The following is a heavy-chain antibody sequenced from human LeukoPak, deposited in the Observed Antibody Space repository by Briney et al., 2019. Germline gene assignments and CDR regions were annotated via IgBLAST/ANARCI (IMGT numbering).Heavy chain of an antibody. D-gene: IGHD5-12*01. V-gene: IGHV3-7*03. CDR1: GFTFSSYW. J-gene: IGHJ2*01. CDR2: IKQDGSEE. Sequence: PGGSLRLSCAASGFTFSSYWMSWARQAPGTGLEWVANIKQDGSEEYYVGSVRGRLTISRDNAKNSLYLQMNSLRAEDTAVYYCARVQLGGSWFFDLWGRGTLVTVSS. CDR3: ARVQLGGSWFFDL.